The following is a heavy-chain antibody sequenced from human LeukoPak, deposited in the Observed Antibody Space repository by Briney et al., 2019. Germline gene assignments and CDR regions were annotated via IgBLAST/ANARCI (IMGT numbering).Heavy chain of an antibody. CDR1: GYTFTGYY. CDR2: INPNSGGT. V-gene: IGHV1-2*02. J-gene: IGHJ4*02. D-gene: IGHD3-22*01. CDR3: ARGSDSSGYSDY. Sequence: ASVKVSCKAFGYTFTGYYMHWVRQAPGQGLEWMGWINPNSGGTNYAQKFQGRVTMTRDTFISTAYMELSRLRSDDTAVYYCARGSDSSGYSDYWGQGTLVTVSS.